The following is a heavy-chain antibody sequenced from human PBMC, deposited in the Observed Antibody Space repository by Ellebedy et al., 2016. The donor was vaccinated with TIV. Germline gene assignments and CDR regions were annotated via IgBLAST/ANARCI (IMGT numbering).Heavy chain of an antibody. Sequence: SETLSLXXSVSGGSISSGDSYWSWIRQPPGKGLEWIGYIYYSGSTNYNPSLKSRVTISVDTSTNQFSLKLSSVTAADTAAYYCARDPFDSAGVDAFDIWGQGTMVTVSS. J-gene: IGHJ3*02. V-gene: IGHV4-30-4*01. CDR1: GGSISSGDSY. D-gene: IGHD2-15*01. CDR3: ARDPFDSAGVDAFDI. CDR2: IYYSGST.